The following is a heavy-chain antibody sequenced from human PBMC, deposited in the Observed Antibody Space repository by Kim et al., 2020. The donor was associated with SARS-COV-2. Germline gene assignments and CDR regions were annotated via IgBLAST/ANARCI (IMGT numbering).Heavy chain of an antibody. CDR2: ISSSSSTI. J-gene: IGHJ4*02. D-gene: IGHD2-2*01. Sequence: GGSLRLSCAASGFTFSSYSMNWVRQAPGKGLEWVSYISSSSSTIYYADSVKGRFTISRDNAKNSLYLQMNSLRDEDTAVYYCARAFLVVVPAAPSDYWGQGTLVTVSS. CDR3: ARAFLVVVPAAPSDY. CDR1: GFTFSSYS. V-gene: IGHV3-48*02.